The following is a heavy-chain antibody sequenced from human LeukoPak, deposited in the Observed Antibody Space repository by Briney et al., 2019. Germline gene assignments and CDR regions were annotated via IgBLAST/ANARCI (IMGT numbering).Heavy chain of an antibody. CDR2: IYKIGTT. D-gene: IGHD2-15*01. Sequence: PSETLSLTCTVFGDSVTGYYLNWVRQPPGKGLEWIGHIYKIGTTNYNPSLKSRLTISADTSKNQFSLKLRSVTAADTAVYYCVIGVGWQPDYWGQGALVTGSS. J-gene: IGHJ4*02. V-gene: IGHV4-59*02. CDR1: GDSVTGYY. CDR3: VIGVGWQPDY.